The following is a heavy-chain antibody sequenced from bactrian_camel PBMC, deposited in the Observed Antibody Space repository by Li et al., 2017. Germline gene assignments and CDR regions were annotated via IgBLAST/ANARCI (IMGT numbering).Heavy chain of an antibody. D-gene: IGHD1*01. J-gene: IGHJ6*01. CDR3: VAGKRYRRVELSKSEVTA. V-gene: IGHV3S53*01. CDR1: GYLACDWD. Sequence: VQLVESGGESVQAGGSLRLSCVASGYLACDWDMRWFRQAPGKEREVVAGVGSRGTTTYADSVKGRFTLSRDGGKHTVYLQMNRLNVGDTASYYCVAGKRYRRVELSKSEVTAWGQGTQVTVS. CDR2: VGSRGTT.